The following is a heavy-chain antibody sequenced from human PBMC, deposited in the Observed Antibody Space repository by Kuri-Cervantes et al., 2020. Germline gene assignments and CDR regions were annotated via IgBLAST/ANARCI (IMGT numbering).Heavy chain of an antibody. D-gene: IGHD5-18*01. V-gene: IGHV3-30*18. Sequence: LSLTCAVYGGSFSGYYWSWIRQPPGKGLEWVAVISYDGSNKYYADSVKGRFTISRDNSKNTLYLQMNSLRAEDTAVYYCAKGDTAMAFLVDYWGQGTLVTVSS. J-gene: IGHJ4*02. CDR3: AKGDTAMAFLVDY. CDR2: ISYDGSNK. CDR1: GGSFSGYY.